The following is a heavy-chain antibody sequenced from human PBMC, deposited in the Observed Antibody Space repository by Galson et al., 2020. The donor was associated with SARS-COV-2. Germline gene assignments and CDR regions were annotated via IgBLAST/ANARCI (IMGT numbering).Heavy chain of an antibody. CDR3: AKDFCSAGSCFSSGFDI. Sequence: GESLKISCAASRFTFSSFAMNWVRHTPGKGLEWVATISYDGINKYYVGSVKGRFTISRDNSQNTLYLQMNSLRAEDTAVYYCAKDFCSAGSCFSSGFDIWGQGTMVTVSS. CDR1: RFTFSSFA. V-gene: IGHV3-30*18. J-gene: IGHJ3*02. CDR2: ISYDGINK. D-gene: IGHD2-15*01.